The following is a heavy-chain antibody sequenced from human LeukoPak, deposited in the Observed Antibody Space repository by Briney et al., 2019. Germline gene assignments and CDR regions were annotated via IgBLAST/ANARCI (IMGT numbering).Heavy chain of an antibody. Sequence: GASVKVSCKASGYTFTSYGISWVRQAPGQGLEWMGWISAYNGNTNYAQKLQGRVTMTTDTSTSTAYMELRSLRSDDTAVYYCARDLSLPHRYYDILTGYYGPGAYYFDYWGQGTLVTVSS. CDR2: ISAYNGNT. V-gene: IGHV1-18*01. CDR1: GYTFTSYG. J-gene: IGHJ4*02. CDR3: ARDLSLPHRYYDILTGYYGPGAYYFDY. D-gene: IGHD3-9*01.